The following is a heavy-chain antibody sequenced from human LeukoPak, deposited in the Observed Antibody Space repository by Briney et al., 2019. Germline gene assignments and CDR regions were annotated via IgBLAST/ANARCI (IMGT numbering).Heavy chain of an antibody. V-gene: IGHV1-2*02. D-gene: IGHD3-9*01. CDR3: ARDTGYLKVWFDP. J-gene: IGHJ5*02. CDR2: INPNSGGT. Sequence: GASVKVSCKASGYTFTGYYMHWVRQAPGQGLEWMGWINPNSGGTNYAQKFQGRVTMTRDTSISTAYMELSRLRSDDTAVYYCARDTGYLKVWFDPWGQGTLVTVSS. CDR1: GYTFTGYY.